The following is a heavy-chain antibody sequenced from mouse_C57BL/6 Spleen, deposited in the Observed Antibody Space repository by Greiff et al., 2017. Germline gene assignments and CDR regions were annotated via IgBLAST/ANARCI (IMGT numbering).Heavy chain of an antibody. CDR1: GYTFTDYE. V-gene: IGHV1-15*01. CDR3: TRCYGSSGYAMDY. Sequence: VHLVESGAELVRPGASVTLSCKASGYTFTDYEMHWVKQTPVHGLEWIGAIDPETGGTAYNQKFKGKAILTADKSSSTAYMELRSLTSEDSAVYYCTRCYGSSGYAMDYWGQGTSVTVSS. CDR2: IDPETGGT. J-gene: IGHJ4*01. D-gene: IGHD1-1*01.